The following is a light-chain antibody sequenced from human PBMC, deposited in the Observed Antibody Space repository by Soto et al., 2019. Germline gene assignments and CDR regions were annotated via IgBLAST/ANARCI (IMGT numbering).Light chain of an antibody. J-gene: IGKJ1*01. CDR2: DAC. CDR3: QEYFQWPPGM. Sequence: EIVVTQSPATLSASPGERVTLTCRASQFVSTRLAWYQQRPGQVPRLLIYDACTRALGISARFSGSGSGTEFTLTISSLQSEDFALYYCQEYFQWPPGMFGPGTTVDIK. CDR1: QFVSTR. V-gene: IGKV3-15*01.